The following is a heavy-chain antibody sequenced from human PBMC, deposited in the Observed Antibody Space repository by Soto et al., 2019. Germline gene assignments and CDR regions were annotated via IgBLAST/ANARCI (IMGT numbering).Heavy chain of an antibody. V-gene: IGHV3-23*01. CDR3: ARGQRPGSGWYIFDI. CDR2: ISGSGGST. Sequence: PGGSLRLSCAASGFTFSNYAMSWVRQAPGKGLEWVSGISGSGGSTYYADSVKGRFTISRDTSKNTLYLQMNSLRADATAVYYYARGQRPGSGWYIFDIWGQGTMVTVSS. D-gene: IGHD6-19*01. J-gene: IGHJ4*02. CDR1: GFTFSNYA.